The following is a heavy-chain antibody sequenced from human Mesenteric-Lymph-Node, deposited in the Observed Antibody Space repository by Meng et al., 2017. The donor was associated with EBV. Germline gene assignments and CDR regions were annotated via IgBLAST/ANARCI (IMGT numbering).Heavy chain of an antibody. CDR2: ISYDGSNT. V-gene: IGHV3-30-3*01. CDR3: ARDESGDGYNSGYFDY. J-gene: IGHJ4*02. D-gene: IGHD5-24*01. CDR1: GLTFGASA. Sequence: VLVVGSCGVVVHPRWALKLFCAAYGLTFGASAMHWVRQAPGKGLEWVALISYDGSNTYYADSVKGRFTISRDNSKNTLYIQMNSLTVEDTAVYYCARDESGDGYNSGYFDYWGQGTLVTVSS.